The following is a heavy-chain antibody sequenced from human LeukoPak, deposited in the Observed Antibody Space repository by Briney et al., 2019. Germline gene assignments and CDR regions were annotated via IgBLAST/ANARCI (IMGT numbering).Heavy chain of an antibody. Sequence: GGSLRLSCAASGFTVSGNYLSWVRQAPGKGLEWVSTIYAGGSTYYADSVKGRFTISRDNSKNTLYLQVNTLRVEDTAVYYCARGIAAAASPDYWGQGTLVTVSS. D-gene: IGHD6-13*01. CDR2: IYAGGST. CDR1: GFTVSGNY. CDR3: ARGIAAAASPDY. J-gene: IGHJ4*02. V-gene: IGHV3-66*01.